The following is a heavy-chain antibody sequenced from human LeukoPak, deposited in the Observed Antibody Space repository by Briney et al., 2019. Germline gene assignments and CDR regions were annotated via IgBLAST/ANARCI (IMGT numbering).Heavy chain of an antibody. V-gene: IGHV4-34*01. J-gene: IGHJ4*02. CDR2: INHSGST. CDR3: ASCYYYDSSGCAY. Sequence: SETLSLTCAVYGGSFSGYYWSWIRPPPGEGLEWIGEINHSGSTNYNPSLKSRVTISVDTSKNQFSLKLSSVTAADTAVYYCASCYYYDSSGCAYWGQGTLVTVSS. D-gene: IGHD3-22*01. CDR1: GGSFSGYY.